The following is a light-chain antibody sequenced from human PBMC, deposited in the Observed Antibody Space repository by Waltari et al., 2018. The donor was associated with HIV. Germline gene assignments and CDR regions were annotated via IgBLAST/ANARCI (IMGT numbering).Light chain of an antibody. CDR1: NLVAQS. Sequence: SYELPQSPSVSVSPGQPASIPCSGHNLVAQSVSWYQQRPGQPPKLVLYEDSKRPSRIPERFSGSNSWNTATLTISGTHPMDEADYYCQAWDNSIGLFGGGTKLTVL. CDR3: QAWDNSIGL. CDR2: EDS. V-gene: IGLV3-1*01. J-gene: IGLJ3*02.